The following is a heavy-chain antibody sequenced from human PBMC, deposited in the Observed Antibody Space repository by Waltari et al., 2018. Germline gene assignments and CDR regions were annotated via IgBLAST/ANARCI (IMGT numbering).Heavy chain of an antibody. CDR3: AREGIAVAGTGLDY. D-gene: IGHD6-19*01. CDR1: GFTVSSNY. J-gene: IGHJ4*02. CDR2: IYSGGST. Sequence: EVQLVESGGGLIQPGGSLRLSCAASGFTVSSNYMSWVRQAPGKGLEWVSVIYSGGSTYYADSVKGRFTISRDNSKNTLYLQMNSLRAEDTAVYYCAREGIAVAGTGLDYWGQGTLVTVSS. V-gene: IGHV3-53*01.